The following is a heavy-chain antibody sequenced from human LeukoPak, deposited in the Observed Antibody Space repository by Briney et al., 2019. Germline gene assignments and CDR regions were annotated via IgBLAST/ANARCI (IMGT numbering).Heavy chain of an antibody. CDR1: GGTFSSYA. J-gene: IGHJ4*02. D-gene: IGHD6-13*01. CDR3: AKGGDSSSWYGFGYFDY. V-gene: IGHV1-69*01. Sequence: ASVKVSCKASGGTFSSYAISWVRQAPGQGLEWMGGIIPTFGTANYAQKFQGRVTITADESTSTAYMELSSLRSEDTAVYYCAKGGDSSSWYGFGYFDYWGQGTLVTVSS. CDR2: IIPTFGTA.